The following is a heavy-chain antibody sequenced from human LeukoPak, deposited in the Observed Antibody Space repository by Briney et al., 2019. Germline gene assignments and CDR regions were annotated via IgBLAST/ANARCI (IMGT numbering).Heavy chain of an antibody. V-gene: IGHV3-33*01. Sequence: GGSPRLSCAASGFTFSSYGMRWVRQAPGKGLEWVAVIWYDGSNKYYADSVKGRFTISRDNSKNTLYLQMNSLRAEDTAVYYCARASSSSPDYWGQGTLVTVSS. CDR3: ARASSSSPDY. D-gene: IGHD6-6*01. J-gene: IGHJ4*02. CDR2: IWYDGSNK. CDR1: GFTFSSYG.